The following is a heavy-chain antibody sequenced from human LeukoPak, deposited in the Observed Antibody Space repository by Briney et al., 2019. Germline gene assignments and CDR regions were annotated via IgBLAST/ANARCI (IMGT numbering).Heavy chain of an antibody. CDR3: ASAVPAATWFDP. J-gene: IGHJ5*02. CDR1: GGTFSSYA. Sequence: SVKVSCKASGGTFSSYAISWVRQAPGQGLEWMGGIIPIFDTANYAQKFQGRVTITADKSTSTAYMELSSLRSGDTAVYYCASAVPAATWFDPWGQGTLVTVSS. V-gene: IGHV1-69*06. CDR2: IIPIFDTA. D-gene: IGHD2-2*01.